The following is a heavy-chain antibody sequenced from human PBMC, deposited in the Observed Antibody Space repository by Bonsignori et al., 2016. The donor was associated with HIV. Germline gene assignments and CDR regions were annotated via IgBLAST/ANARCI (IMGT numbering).Heavy chain of an antibody. V-gene: IGHV1-18*01. J-gene: IGHJ3*01. Sequence: WVRQAPGQGLEWMGGISPYNGNTKYAQKFQGRFNMTTDTPTTTAYMELKSLRSDDTAVYYCARDYDSDGPAFDFWGQGTMVTVSS. D-gene: IGHD3-22*01. CDR2: ISPYNGNT. CDR3: ARDYDSDGPAFDF.